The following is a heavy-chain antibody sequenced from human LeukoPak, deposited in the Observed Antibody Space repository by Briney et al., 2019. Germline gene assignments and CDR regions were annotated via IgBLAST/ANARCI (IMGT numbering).Heavy chain of an antibody. Sequence: SETLSLTCTVSGGSISSYYWSWIRQPPGKGLEWIGYIYYSGSTNYNPSLKSRVTISVDTSKNQFSLKLSSVTAADTAVYYGARHVHGANDPWGQGTLVTVSS. CDR1: GGSISSYY. J-gene: IGHJ5*02. D-gene: IGHD4/OR15-4a*01. CDR2: IYYSGST. V-gene: IGHV4-59*08. CDR3: ARHVHGANDP.